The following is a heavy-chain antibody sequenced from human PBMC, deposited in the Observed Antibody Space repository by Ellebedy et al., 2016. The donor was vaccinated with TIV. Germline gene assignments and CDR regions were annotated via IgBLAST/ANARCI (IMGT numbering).Heavy chain of an antibody. Sequence: GESLKISXAASGFTFSDYYMSWIRQAPGKGLEWVSYISSSGSTIYYADSVKGRFTISRDNAKNSLYLQMNSLRAEDTAVYYCARLKVAGFWSGYLDYWGQGTLVTVSS. D-gene: IGHD3-3*01. CDR1: GFTFSDYY. CDR2: ISSSGSTI. V-gene: IGHV3-11*01. J-gene: IGHJ4*02. CDR3: ARLKVAGFWSGYLDY.